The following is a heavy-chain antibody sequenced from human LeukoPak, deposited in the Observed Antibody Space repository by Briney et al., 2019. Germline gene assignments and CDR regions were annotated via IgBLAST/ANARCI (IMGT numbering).Heavy chain of an antibody. CDR3: ARSGYSYGYFARYYFDY. Sequence: SETLSLTCTVSGGSISSYYWSWIRQPPGKGLEWIGYIYYSGSTNYNPSLKSRVTISVDTSKNQFSLKLSSATAAGTAVYYCARSGYSYGYFARYYFDYWGQGTLVTVSS. J-gene: IGHJ4*02. CDR1: GGSISSYY. V-gene: IGHV4-59*01. CDR2: IYYSGST. D-gene: IGHD5-18*01.